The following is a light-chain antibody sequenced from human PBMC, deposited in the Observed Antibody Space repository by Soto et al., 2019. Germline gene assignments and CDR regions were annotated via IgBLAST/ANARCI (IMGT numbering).Light chain of an antibody. V-gene: IGKV2-30*01. J-gene: IGKJ1*01. CDR3: VQGKHRPRP. CDR1: ESLVFSDGNTY. CDR2: KVS. Sequence: DVVMTQSPLFLPVTLGQPASISCRSSESLVFSDGNTYLTWLHQRPGQSPRRLIYKVSKRGSGVQDRFSGSGSGTDFTLKIRRVEAEDVGLYSCVQGKHRPRPFGPGTKVEI.